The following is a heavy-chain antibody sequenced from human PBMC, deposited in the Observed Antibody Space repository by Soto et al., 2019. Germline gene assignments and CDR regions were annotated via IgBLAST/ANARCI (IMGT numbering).Heavy chain of an antibody. CDR1: GYTFTGYY. CDR2: INPNSGGT. D-gene: IGHD3-3*01. J-gene: IGHJ6*02. CDR3: ARDHAPYYDFWSGYRDYGMDV. V-gene: IGHV1-2*02. Sequence: ASVKVSCKASGYTFTGYYMHWVRQAPGQGFEWMGWINPNSGGTNYAQKFQGRVTMTRDTSISTAYMELSRLRSGDTAVYYCARDHAPYYDFWSGYRDYGMDVWGQGTTVTVSS.